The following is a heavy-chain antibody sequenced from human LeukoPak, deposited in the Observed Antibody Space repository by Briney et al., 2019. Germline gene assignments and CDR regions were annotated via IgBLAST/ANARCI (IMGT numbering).Heavy chain of an antibody. CDR3: ARWGYYGGNNHGYDY. V-gene: IGHV5-51*01. CDR2: IYPGDSDT. J-gene: IGHJ4*02. Sequence: GESLKISCTGSGYSFTVYWIAWVRQTPGKGLEWMGIIYPGDSDTRYSPSFQGQVTISADKSISTTYLQWSSLKASDTAMYYCARWGYYGGNNHGYDYWGQGTLVTVSS. CDR1: GYSFTVYW. D-gene: IGHD3-10*01.